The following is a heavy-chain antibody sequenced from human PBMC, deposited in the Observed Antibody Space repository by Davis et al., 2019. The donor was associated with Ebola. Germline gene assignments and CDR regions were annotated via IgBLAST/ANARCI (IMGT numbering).Heavy chain of an antibody. V-gene: IGHV3-21*01. CDR3: ARSNV. CDR2: ISSSNSYI. D-gene: IGHD5/OR15-5a*01. Sequence: GGSLRLSCVASGFTFSNYTMNWVRQAPGKGLEWVSSISSSNSYIYYADSVKGRFTISRDNAKNSLYLQMNSLRAEDTAVYYCARSNVWGQGTTVTVSS. J-gene: IGHJ6*02. CDR1: GFTFSNYT.